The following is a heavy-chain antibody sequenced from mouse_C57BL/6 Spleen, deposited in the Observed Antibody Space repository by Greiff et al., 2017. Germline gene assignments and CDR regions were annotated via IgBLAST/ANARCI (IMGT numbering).Heavy chain of an antibody. Sequence: VQLQQPGAELVKPGASVKLSCKASGYTFTSYWMQWVKQRPGQGLEWIGEIDPSDSYTNYNQKFKGKATLTVDTSSSTAYMQLSSLTSEDSAVYYCARDGLRRRYYAMDYWGQGTSVTVSS. J-gene: IGHJ4*01. CDR1: GYTFTSYW. CDR3: ARDGLRRRYYAMDY. CDR2: IDPSDSYT. D-gene: IGHD2-2*01. V-gene: IGHV1-50*01.